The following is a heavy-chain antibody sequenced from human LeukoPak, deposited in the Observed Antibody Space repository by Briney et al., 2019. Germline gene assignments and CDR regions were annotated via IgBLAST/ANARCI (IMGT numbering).Heavy chain of an antibody. CDR1: GFTFGDYA. Sequence: PGRSLRLSCTTSGFTFGDYAMAWVRQTPGKGLECVGSIRGKAYGGTTEYAASVQGRFTVSRDDSRSIAYLQMNSLKIEDTAVYYCTRSRDTSMLYYWGQGTLVTVSS. D-gene: IGHD5-18*01. CDR2: IRGKAYGGTT. J-gene: IGHJ4*02. V-gene: IGHV3-49*04. CDR3: TRSRDTSMLYY.